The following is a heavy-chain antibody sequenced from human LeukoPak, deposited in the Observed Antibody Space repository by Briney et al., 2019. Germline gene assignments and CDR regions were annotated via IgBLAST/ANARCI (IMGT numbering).Heavy chain of an antibody. CDR3: ARGGNYGDYDGYFDY. J-gene: IGHJ4*02. CDR2: IYYSGST. D-gene: IGHD4-17*01. V-gene: IGHV4-59*08. CDR1: GGSISSYY. Sequence: SETLSLTCTVSGGSISSYYWSWIRQPPGKGLEWIGYIYYSGSTNYNPSLRSRVTISVDTSKNQFSLKLSSVTAADTAVYYCARGGNYGDYDGYFDYWGQGTLVSVSS.